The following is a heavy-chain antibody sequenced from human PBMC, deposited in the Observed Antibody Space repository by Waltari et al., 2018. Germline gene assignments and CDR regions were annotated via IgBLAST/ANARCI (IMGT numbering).Heavy chain of an antibody. J-gene: IGHJ6*02. CDR1: GYSISGGYY. V-gene: IGHV4-38-2*02. Sequence: QVQLQESGPGLVKPSETLSLTCPVSGYSISGGYYWGWIRQPPGKGLEWIGTIYHSGSTYYNPSLKSRVTISVDTSKNQFSLKLSSVTAADTAVYYCARVPMVRGVLAFMDVWGQGTTVTVSS. CDR2: IYHSGST. D-gene: IGHD3-10*01. CDR3: ARVPMVRGVLAFMDV.